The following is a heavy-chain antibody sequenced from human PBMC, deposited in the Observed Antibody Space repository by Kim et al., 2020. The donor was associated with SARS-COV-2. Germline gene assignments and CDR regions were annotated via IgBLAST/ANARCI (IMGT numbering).Heavy chain of an antibody. CDR2: IYYSGST. V-gene: IGHV4-59*13. CDR3: ARGPTRNYFDY. Sequence: SETLSLTCTVSSGSFSYYYWSWVRQPPGKALEWIGYIYYSGSTNYNPSLESRVTISLHTSKNHFSLKLTSVTAADTAVYYCARGPTRNYFDYWGQGSLVTVSS. J-gene: IGHJ4*02. CDR1: SGSFSYYY.